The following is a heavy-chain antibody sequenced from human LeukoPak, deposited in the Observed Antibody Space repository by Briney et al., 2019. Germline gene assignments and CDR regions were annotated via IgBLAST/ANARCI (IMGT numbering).Heavy chain of an antibody. V-gene: IGHV3-7*03. CDR1: GFTFSTYW. CDR2: IRQDGGEA. D-gene: IGHD1-26*01. Sequence: GGSLRLSCAASGFTFSTYWMTWVRQGPGKGLEWVANIRQDGGEAYYVDSVKGRFTISRDNTKASVYLQMNSPTADDTAVYYCVRGGTFRYSGTSGDYWGQGTLVTVSS. CDR3: VRGGTFRYSGTSGDY. J-gene: IGHJ4*02.